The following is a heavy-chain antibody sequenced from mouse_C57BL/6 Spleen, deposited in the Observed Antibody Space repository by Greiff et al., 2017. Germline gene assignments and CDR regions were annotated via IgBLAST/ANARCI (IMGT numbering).Heavy chain of an antibody. V-gene: IGHV1-42*01. J-gene: IGHJ4*01. CDR2: INPSTGGT. CDR3: ASYAMDY. Sequence: EVQLQQSGPELVKPGASVKISCKASGYSFTGYYMNWVKQSPEKSLEWIGEINPSTGGTTYNQKFKAKATLTVDKSSSTAYMQLKSLTSEDSAVYYCASYAMDYWGQGTSFTVSS. CDR1: GYSFTGYY.